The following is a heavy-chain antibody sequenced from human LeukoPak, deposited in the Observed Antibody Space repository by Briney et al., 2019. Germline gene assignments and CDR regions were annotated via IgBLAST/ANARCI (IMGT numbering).Heavy chain of an antibody. CDR2: IIPILGIA. Sequence: SVTVSCKASGGTFSSYAISWVRQAPGQGLEWMGRIIPILGIANYAQKFQGRVTITADKSTSTAYMELSSLRSEDTAVYYCARSVGFGDFDYWGQGTLVTVSS. CDR1: GGTFSSYA. D-gene: IGHD3-10*01. CDR3: ARSVGFGDFDY. V-gene: IGHV1-69*04. J-gene: IGHJ4*02.